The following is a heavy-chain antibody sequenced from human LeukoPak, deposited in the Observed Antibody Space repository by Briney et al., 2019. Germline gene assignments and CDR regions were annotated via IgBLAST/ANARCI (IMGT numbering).Heavy chain of an antibody. CDR3: ARVAKERVGGVYYFDY. Sequence: GGSLRLSCAASGFTFSDHDMHWVRQPTGKGLERVAAIGTAGDTYYTGSVKGRFTISRENAKNSLYLQMNSLRAGDTAVYYCARVAKERVGGVYYFDYWGQGTLVTVSS. J-gene: IGHJ4*02. CDR1: GFTFSDHD. CDR2: IGTAGDT. V-gene: IGHV3-13*01. D-gene: IGHD1-1*01.